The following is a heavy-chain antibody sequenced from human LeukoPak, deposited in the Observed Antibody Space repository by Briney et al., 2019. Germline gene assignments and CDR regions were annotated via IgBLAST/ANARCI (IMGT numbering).Heavy chain of an antibody. J-gene: IGHJ6*02. CDR3: ARWYCSSTSCNHYYYYGMDV. CDR2: ISYDGSNK. Sequence: GGSLRLSCAASGFTFSSYAMHWVRQAPGKGLEWVAVISYDGSNKYYADSVKGRFTISKDNAKNSLYLQMNSLRAEDTAVYYCARWYCSSTSCNHYYYYGMDVWGQGTTVTVSS. CDR1: GFTFSSYA. D-gene: IGHD2-2*01. V-gene: IGHV3-30*04.